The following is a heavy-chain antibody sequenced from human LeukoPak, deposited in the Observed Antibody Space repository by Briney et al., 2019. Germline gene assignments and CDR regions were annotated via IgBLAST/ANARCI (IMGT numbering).Heavy chain of an antibody. J-gene: IGHJ5*02. V-gene: IGHV4-4*07. Sequence: SETLSLTCTVSGGSISSYYWSWIRQPAGKGLEWIGRIYTSGSTNYNPSLKSRVTMSVDTSKNQFPLKLSSVTAADTAVYYCARDLLVRGEDWFDPWGQGTLVTVSS. D-gene: IGHD3-10*01. CDR1: GGSISSYY. CDR2: IYTSGST. CDR3: ARDLLVRGEDWFDP.